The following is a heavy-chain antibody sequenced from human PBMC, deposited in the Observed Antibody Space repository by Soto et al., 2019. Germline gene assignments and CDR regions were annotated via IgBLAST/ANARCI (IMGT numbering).Heavy chain of an antibody. CDR2: IYSGGST. CDR3: ARGGICSGGSCYSGAFDI. Sequence: EVQLVESGGGLVQPGGSLKLSCAASGFTVSSNYMSWVRQAPGKGLEWVSVIYSGGSTYYADSVKGRFTISRHNSKNTLYLQMNSLRAEDTAVYYCARGGICSGGSCYSGAFDIWGQGTMVTVSS. CDR1: GFTVSSNY. J-gene: IGHJ3*02. V-gene: IGHV3-53*04. D-gene: IGHD2-15*01.